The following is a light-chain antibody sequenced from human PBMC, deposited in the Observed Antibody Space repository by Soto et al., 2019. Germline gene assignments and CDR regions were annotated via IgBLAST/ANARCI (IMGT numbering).Light chain of an antibody. CDR2: WAS. Sequence: DFVMTQSPDSLAVSLGERATINCKCSQSISYSSNNKNYLAWYQVKPGQPPKLLINWASTRESGVPDRFSGSGSGTDFTLTISSLQAEDFAVYYCQQRSNWPPITFGQGTRLEIK. V-gene: IGKV4-1*01. CDR1: QSISYSSNNKNY. CDR3: QQRSNWPPIT. J-gene: IGKJ5*01.